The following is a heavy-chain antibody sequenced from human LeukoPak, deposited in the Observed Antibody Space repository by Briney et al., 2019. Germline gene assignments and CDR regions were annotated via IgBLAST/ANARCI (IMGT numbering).Heavy chain of an antibody. CDR2: IYYSGST. CDR1: GGSISSYY. D-gene: IGHD3-9*01. Sequence: PSETLSLTCTVSGGSISSYYWSWIRQPPGKGLEWIGYIYYSGSTNYNPSLKSRVTISVDTSKNQFSLKLSSVAAADTAVYYCAREYYDILTGYQYFDYWGQGTLVTVSS. V-gene: IGHV4-59*01. CDR3: AREYYDILTGYQYFDY. J-gene: IGHJ4*02.